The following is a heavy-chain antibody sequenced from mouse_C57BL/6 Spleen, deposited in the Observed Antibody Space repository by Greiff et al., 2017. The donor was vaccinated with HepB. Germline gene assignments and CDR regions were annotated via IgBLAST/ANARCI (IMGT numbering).Heavy chain of an antibody. V-gene: IGHV1-69*01. J-gene: IGHJ4*01. CDR2: IDPSDSYT. CDR1: GYTFTSYW. CDR3: ARGKPTSYYSDYGGAMDY. D-gene: IGHD2-5*01. Sequence: VQLQQPGAELVMPGASVKLSCKASGYTFTSYWMHWVKQRPGQGLEWIGEIDPSDSYTNYNQKFKGKSTLTVDKSSSTAYMQLSSLTSEDSAVYYCARGKPTSYYSDYGGAMDYWGQGTSVTVSS.